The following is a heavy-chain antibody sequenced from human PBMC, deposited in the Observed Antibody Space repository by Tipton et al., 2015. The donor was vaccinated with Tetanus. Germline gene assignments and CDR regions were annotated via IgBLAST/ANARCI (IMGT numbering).Heavy chain of an antibody. J-gene: IGHJ4*02. V-gene: IGHV4-59*01. D-gene: IGHD6-6*01. CDR2: IYYSGGT. Sequence: TLSLTCTVSGGSISSYYWSWIRQPPGKGLEWIGYIYYSGGTNYNPSLKSRVTISVDTSKNQYSLKLSSVTAAGTAVYYCARGEYGSSSPLDYWGQGTLVTVSS. CDR3: ARGEYGSSSPLDY. CDR1: GGSISSYY.